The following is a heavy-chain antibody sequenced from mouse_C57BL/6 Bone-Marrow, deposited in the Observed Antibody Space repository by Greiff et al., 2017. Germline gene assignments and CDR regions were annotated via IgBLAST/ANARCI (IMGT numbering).Heavy chain of an antibody. CDR2: IYPRSGNT. Sequence: VQLQQSGAELARPGASVKLSCKASGYTFTSYGISWVKQRTGQGLEWIGEIYPRSGNTYYNEKFKGKATLTAGKSSSTAYMELRSLTSEDSAVYFCARWNYGSSYENYWGQGTTLTVSS. D-gene: IGHD1-1*01. V-gene: IGHV1-81*01. CDR1: GYTFTSYG. CDR3: ARWNYGSSYENY. J-gene: IGHJ2*01.